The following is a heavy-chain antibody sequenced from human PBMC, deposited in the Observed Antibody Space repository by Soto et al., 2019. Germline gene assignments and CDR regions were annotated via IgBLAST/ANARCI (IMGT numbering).Heavy chain of an antibody. D-gene: IGHD4-17*01. CDR2: ISSNGGTT. CDR1: GFTLTTYA. CDR3: AHPRGYGVFDAFDI. V-gene: IGHV3-23*01. Sequence: GGSLSLSCAASGFTLTTYAMNWGRQAPWKGLEWVSAISSNGGTTSYADSVRGRFTISRDNSINTLYLQMSSLRTEDTAVYYCAHPRGYGVFDAFDIWGQGTMVTVSS. J-gene: IGHJ3*02.